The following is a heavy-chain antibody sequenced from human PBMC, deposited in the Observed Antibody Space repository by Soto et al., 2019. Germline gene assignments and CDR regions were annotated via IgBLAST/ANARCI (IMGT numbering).Heavy chain of an antibody. V-gene: IGHV4-30-2*01. CDR3: ATLPPRIVVVFTEMPT. J-gene: IGHJ5*02. CDR2: IYHSGIT. D-gene: IGHD2-21*01. Sequence: SETLSLTCAVSGGSISSGGYCWSWIRQPPGKGLEWIGYIYHSGITNYNPSLRSRVSMSVDKSNNEFSLSLTSVTAADTAVYYCATLPPRIVVVFTEMPTWGQGILVTVS. CDR1: GGSISSGGYC.